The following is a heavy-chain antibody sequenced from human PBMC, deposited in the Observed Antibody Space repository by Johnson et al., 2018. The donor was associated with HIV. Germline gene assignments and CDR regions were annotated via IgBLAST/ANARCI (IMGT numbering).Heavy chain of an antibody. J-gene: IGHJ3*02. CDR1: GFTVSSNY. D-gene: IGHD6-13*01. CDR3: ARDQIAAAGAFDI. CDR2: IYSGGST. Sequence: VQLVESGGGLVQPGGSLRLSCAASGFTVSSNYMSWVRQAPGKGLEWVSVIYSGGSTYYADSVQGRFTISRDNSKNTLYLQMNSLRAEDTAVYYCARDQIAAAGAFDIWGQGTMVTVSS. V-gene: IGHV3-66*02.